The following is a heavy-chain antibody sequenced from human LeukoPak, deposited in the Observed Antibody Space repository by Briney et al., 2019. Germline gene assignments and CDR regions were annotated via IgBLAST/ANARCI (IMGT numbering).Heavy chain of an antibody. CDR1: GFTFSSYA. CDR2: ISYDGSNK. Sequence: GRSLRLSCAAPGFTFSSYAMHWVRQAPGKGLEWVAVISYDGSNKYYADSVKGRFTISRDNSKNTLYLQMNSLRAEDTAVYYCARGGHDVIGELLSWFDPWGQGTLVTVSS. CDR3: ARGGHDVIGELLSWFDP. V-gene: IGHV3-30*04. D-gene: IGHD3-10*01. J-gene: IGHJ5*02.